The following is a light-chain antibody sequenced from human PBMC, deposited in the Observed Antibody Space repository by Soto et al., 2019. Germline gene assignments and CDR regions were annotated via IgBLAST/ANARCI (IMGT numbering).Light chain of an antibody. J-gene: IGKJ1*01. V-gene: IGKV1-39*01. Sequence: DIQMTQSPSSLSASVGDRVTITCRASQSISSYLNWYQQKPGKAPKLLIYTASSLQSGVPSRFSGSGSGTDFTLTISSPQPEDFATYYCQQSYSSRPFGQGTKVEIK. CDR2: TAS. CDR1: QSISSY. CDR3: QQSYSSRP.